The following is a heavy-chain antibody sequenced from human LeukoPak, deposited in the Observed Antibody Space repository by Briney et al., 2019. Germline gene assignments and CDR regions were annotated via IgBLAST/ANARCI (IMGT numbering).Heavy chain of an antibody. CDR2: IRYDGSKK. CDR3: ANSGWSPKA. Sequence: GGSLRLSCAASGFTLSSYGMHWVRQAPGKGLEWVAFIRYDGSKKYYADSVKGRFTISRDNSKNTLYLQMNSLRAEDTAVYSCANSGWSPKAWGQGTLVTVSS. CDR1: GFTLSSYG. V-gene: IGHV3-30*02. D-gene: IGHD6-19*01. J-gene: IGHJ5*02.